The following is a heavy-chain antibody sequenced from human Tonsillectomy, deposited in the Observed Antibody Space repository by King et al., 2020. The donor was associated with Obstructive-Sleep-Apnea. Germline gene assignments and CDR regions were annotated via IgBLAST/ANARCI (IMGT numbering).Heavy chain of an antibody. Sequence: VQLVESGGGLVQPGGSLRLSCAGSVFTFRTYAMSWVRQAPGKGLEWVSGISGSGGSTYYAYSVKGRFTISRDNSKNTLYLQMSSLRAEDTAVYSCAKESIDDDSVTGAVDYWGQGTLVTVSS. CDR2: ISGSGGST. J-gene: IGHJ4*02. CDR3: AKESIDDDSVTGAVDY. V-gene: IGHV3-23*04. CDR1: VFTFRTYA. D-gene: IGHD6-6*01.